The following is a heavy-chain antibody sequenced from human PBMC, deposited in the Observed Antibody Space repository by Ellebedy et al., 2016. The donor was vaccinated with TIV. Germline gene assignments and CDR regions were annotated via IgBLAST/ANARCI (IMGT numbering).Heavy chain of an antibody. CDR1: GFTFSSYE. CDR3: ARDLYGSSWTLVQYYYYGMDV. J-gene: IGHJ6*02. CDR2: ISSSGSTI. V-gene: IGHV3-48*03. D-gene: IGHD6-13*01. Sequence: GGSLRLSCAASGFTFSSYEMNWVRQAPGKGLEWVSYISSSGSTIYYADSVKGRFTISRDNAKNSLYLQMNSLRAEDTAVYYCARDLYGSSWTLVQYYYYGMDVWGQGTTVTVSS.